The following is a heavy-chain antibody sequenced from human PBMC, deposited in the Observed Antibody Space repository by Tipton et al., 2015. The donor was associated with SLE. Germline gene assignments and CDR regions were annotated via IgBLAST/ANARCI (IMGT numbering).Heavy chain of an antibody. D-gene: IGHD1-26*01. CDR3: IKDDGREGQGCFDS. J-gene: IGHJ4*02. V-gene: IGHV3-74*01. CDR2: ITNDGSGA. Sequence: SLRLSCAASGFTFSRYWMHWVRQTPGKGLVWVSRITNDGSGANYADSVKGRFTISRDNAKNSLYLQMNNLRTEDTALYFCIKDDGREGQGCFDSWGQGTLVSVSS. CDR1: GFTFSRYW.